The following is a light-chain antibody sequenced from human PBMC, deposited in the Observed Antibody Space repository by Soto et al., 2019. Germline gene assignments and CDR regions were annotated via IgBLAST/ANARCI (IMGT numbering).Light chain of an antibody. J-gene: IGKJ1*01. CDR2: DAS. CDR3: QQYKSYSRM. Sequence: DIQMTQSPSTLSASVGDRVTITFRASQSINRWLAWYQQKPGKAPKLLIYDASTLKTGVPSRFSGSGSGTEFTLTIDSLQPDDFATYYCQQYKSYSRMFGQGTKVDI. V-gene: IGKV1-5*01. CDR1: QSINRW.